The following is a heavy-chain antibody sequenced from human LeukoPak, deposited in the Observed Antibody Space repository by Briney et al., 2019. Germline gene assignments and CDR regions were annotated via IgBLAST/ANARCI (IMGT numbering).Heavy chain of an antibody. CDR2: IKQDGSEK. CDR1: GFTFRSYW. J-gene: IGHJ4*02. V-gene: IGHV3-7*01. D-gene: IGHD3-16*01. CDR3: AGDGGPFDY. Sequence: GGSLRLFCAASGFTFRSYWMSWVRQVPGKGLEWVANIKQDGSEKYYVDSVKGRFTLSRDNAKKSLYLQMNSRRAEDTAVYYCAGDGGPFDYWGQGTLVIASS.